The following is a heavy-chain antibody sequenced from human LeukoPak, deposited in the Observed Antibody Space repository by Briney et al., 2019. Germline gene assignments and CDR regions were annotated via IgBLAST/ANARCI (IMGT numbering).Heavy chain of an antibody. CDR1: GFTFSSYW. CDR2: ISTDGGST. V-gene: IGHV3-74*01. Sequence: GGSLRLSCAASGFTFSSYWMHWVRQAPGKGLVWVSRISTDGGSTNYADSVKGRFTISRDNAKNTLYLQMNSLRAEDTAVYYCARGSERRAVAGSFYYYYYMDVWGKGTTVTVSS. CDR3: ARGSERRAVAGSFYYYYYMDV. D-gene: IGHD6-19*01. J-gene: IGHJ6*03.